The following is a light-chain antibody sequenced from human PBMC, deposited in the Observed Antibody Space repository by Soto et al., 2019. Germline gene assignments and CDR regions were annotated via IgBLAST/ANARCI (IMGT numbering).Light chain of an antibody. CDR1: QDISSS. Sequence: DIQMTQSPTSVSASVGDRVTITCRASQDISSSLAWYQQKPGKAXKLLIYAASSLQSGVPSRFSGSGCGTDFTFPISSLQPEDFVNYYCQQSYSTPPITFGQGTRLEIK. J-gene: IGKJ5*01. CDR3: QQSYSTPPIT. V-gene: IGKV1-12*01. CDR2: AAS.